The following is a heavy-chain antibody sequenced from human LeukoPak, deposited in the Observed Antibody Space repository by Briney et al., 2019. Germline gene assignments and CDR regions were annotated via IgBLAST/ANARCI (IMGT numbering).Heavy chain of an antibody. D-gene: IGHD6-13*01. CDR1: GFTFYNYA. Sequence: GGSLRLSCAASGFTFYNYAMSWVRQAPGKGLEWVGRIKSKNDGGTIDYAAPVKGRFTISRDDSRNTLYLQMNSLKTEDTAVYYCTTDAGYDSRWYNYWGQGSLVTVSS. V-gene: IGHV3-15*01. CDR2: IKSKNDGGTI. J-gene: IGHJ4*02. CDR3: TTDAGYDSRWYNY.